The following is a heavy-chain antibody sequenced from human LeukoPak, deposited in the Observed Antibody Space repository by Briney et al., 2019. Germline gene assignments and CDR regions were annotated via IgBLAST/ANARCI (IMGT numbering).Heavy chain of an antibody. CDR3: ARDGGFATVDY. J-gene: IGHJ4*02. CDR2: INSDGSIT. CDR1: GFTLSRYW. Sequence: GGSLRLSCAASGFTLSRYWMHWVRQAPGKGLVWVSRINSDGSITTYADSVKGRFTISRDNAKNTLYLQMNSLRAEATAVYYCARDGGFATVDYWGQGTLVTVSS. V-gene: IGHV3-74*01. D-gene: IGHD1-26*01.